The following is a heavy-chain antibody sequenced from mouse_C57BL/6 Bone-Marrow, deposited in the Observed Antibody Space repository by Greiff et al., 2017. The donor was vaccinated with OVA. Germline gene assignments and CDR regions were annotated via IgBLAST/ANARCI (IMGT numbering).Heavy chain of an antibody. CDR2: IYPGSGNT. Sequence: QVQLKESGAELVRPGASVKLSCKASGYTFTDYYINWVKQRPGQGLEWIARIYPGSGNTYYNEKFKGKATLTAEKSSSTAYMQLSSLTSEDSAVYFCAREGIYYGIPYYFDYWGQGTTLTVSS. D-gene: IGHD2-1*01. V-gene: IGHV1-76*01. CDR1: GYTFTDYY. J-gene: IGHJ2*01. CDR3: AREGIYYGIPYYFDY.